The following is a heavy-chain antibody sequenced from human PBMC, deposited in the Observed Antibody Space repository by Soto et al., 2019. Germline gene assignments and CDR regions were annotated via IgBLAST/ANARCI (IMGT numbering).Heavy chain of an antibody. Sequence: VGSLRLSCAASWFTVSSNYMSWVRQARGKGLEWVSVIYSGGSTYYADSVKGRFTISRDNSKNTLYLQMNSLRAEDTAVYYCASPSPRGDYYYGMHVWGQGTTVTVSS. CDR2: IYSGGST. D-gene: IGHD3-10*01. CDR3: ASPSPRGDYYYGMHV. V-gene: IGHV3-53*01. J-gene: IGHJ6*02. CDR1: WFTVSSNY.